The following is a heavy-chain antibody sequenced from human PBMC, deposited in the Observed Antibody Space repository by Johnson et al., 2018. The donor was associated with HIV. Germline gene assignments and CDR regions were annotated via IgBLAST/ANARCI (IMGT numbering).Heavy chain of an antibody. CDR1: GFTFSHNA. J-gene: IGHJ3*02. Sequence: VQLVESGGGLVQPGGSLRLSCAASGFTFSHNAMHWVRQGPGKGLDYVSAISSNGGSIFYANSVKGRFTISRDNSKNTLYLQLGNLRTDDMAVYYCARGGVTRPLEAFGIWGQGTTVTVSS. V-gene: IGHV3-64*01. CDR2: ISSNGGSI. CDR3: ARGGVTRPLEAFGI. D-gene: IGHD3-3*01.